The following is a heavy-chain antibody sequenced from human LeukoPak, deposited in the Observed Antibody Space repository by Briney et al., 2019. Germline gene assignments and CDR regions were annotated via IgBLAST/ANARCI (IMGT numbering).Heavy chain of an antibody. D-gene: IGHD5-12*01. V-gene: IGHV1-2*02. CDR2: INPNSGGT. CDR3: ARDWGSGYGIAFDI. Sequence: ASVKVSCKASGYTFSGYHIHWVRQAPGQGLEWMGWINPNSGGTNFAPKFHGRVSMTRDTSINTAYMELTSPRSDDTAVYYCARDWGSGYGIAFDIWGQGTMVTVSS. J-gene: IGHJ3*02. CDR1: GYTFSGYH.